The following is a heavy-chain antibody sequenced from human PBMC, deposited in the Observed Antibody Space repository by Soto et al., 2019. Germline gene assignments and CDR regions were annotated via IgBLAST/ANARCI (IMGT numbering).Heavy chain of an antibody. CDR3: AGLTGYYTSGWFDP. CDR1: GVSIDSGLYY. V-gene: IGHV4-30-4*01. Sequence: QVQLQESGPGLVKASQTLSLTCSVSGVSIDSGLYYWNWIRQPPGKGLEWIGHIYYSGSTYYNPSLRSRVTISGDTSKNQFSLRLSSVTASDTAVYYCAGLTGYYTSGWFDPWGQGTLVTVSS. D-gene: IGHD3-9*01. J-gene: IGHJ5*02. CDR2: IYYSGST.